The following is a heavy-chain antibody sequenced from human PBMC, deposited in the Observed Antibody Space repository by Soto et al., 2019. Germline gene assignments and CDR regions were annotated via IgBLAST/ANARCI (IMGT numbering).Heavy chain of an antibody. J-gene: IGHJ4*02. Sequence: GASVKVSCKASGYTLISYGIHWVRQAPGQRLEWMGWINGGNGDTMYAQKFQDRVTMTRGTSANTAYMEVSSLASKDTAVYYCARGRSLFRAGDTSVNFFDYWGQGTLVTVSS. V-gene: IGHV1-3*01. CDR2: INGGNGDT. CDR3: ARGRSLFRAGDTSVNFFDY. CDR1: GYTLISYG. D-gene: IGHD1-26*01.